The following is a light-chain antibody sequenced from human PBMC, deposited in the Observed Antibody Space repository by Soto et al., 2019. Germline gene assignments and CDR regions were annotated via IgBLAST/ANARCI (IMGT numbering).Light chain of an antibody. CDR3: QQYNNGPLT. Sequence: EIVMTQSPATMSVSPGERATLSCRASQSFSNNLAWYQQRPGQAPRLLIYGASTRATGIPARFSGSGSGTEFTLTVSSLQSEEFAVYYCQQYNNGPLTFGGGNKVEIK. CDR1: QSFSNN. J-gene: IGKJ4*01. V-gene: IGKV3-15*01. CDR2: GAS.